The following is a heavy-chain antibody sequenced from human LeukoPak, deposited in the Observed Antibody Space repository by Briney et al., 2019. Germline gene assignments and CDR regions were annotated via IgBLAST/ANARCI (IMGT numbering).Heavy chain of an antibody. V-gene: IGHV1-46*01. CDR2: INPSGGST. D-gene: IGHD3-10*01. CDR1: GYSFTSYY. Sequence: ASVKVSCKTSGYSFTSYYIHWVRQAPGQGLEWMGMINPSGGSTNYAQTFQGRVTMTRDMSTSTVYMELSSLRSEDTAVYYCARGNFYDNKGYSPELRYWGQGTLVTVSS. CDR3: ARGNFYDNKGYSPELRY. J-gene: IGHJ4*02.